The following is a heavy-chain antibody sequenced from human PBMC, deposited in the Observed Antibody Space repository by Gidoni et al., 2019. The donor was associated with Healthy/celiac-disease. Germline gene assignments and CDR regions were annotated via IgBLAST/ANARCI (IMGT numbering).Heavy chain of an antibody. CDR3: AKRLAVATPGADY. CDR1: AFTFSSYA. J-gene: IGHJ4*02. D-gene: IGHD6-19*01. V-gene: IGHV3-23*01. Sequence: EVQLLESGGGLVQTGGSLRLSCAASAFTFSSYAMSWVRQAPGKGLECVSAMSGSGGSTYYADSVKGRFTISRDNSKNTLYLQMNSLRAEDTAVYYCAKRLAVATPGADYWGQGTLVTVSS. CDR2: MSGSGGST.